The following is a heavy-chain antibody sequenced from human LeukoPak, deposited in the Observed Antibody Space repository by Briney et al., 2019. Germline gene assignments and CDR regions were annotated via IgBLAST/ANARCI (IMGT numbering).Heavy chain of an antibody. J-gene: IGHJ4*02. CDR3: ARDGEGSQFWLDY. CDR2: ISSSGSTI. Sequence: PGRSLRLSCAASGFTFSDYYMSWISQAPGKGLEWVSYISSSGSTIYYADSVKGRFTISRDNAKNTLYLQMNSLRAEDTAVYYCARDGEGSQFWLDYWGQGTLVTVSS. D-gene: IGHD3-10*01. V-gene: IGHV3-11*01. CDR1: GFTFSDYY.